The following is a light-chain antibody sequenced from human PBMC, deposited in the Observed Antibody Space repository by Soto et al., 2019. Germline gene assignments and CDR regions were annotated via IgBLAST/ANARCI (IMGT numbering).Light chain of an antibody. J-gene: IGKJ5*01. CDR2: GAS. V-gene: IGKV3-20*01. CDR1: QSVSSNN. CDR3: QQYENSIT. Sequence: EIVLTQSPGTLSLSPGDTATLSCRASQSVSSNNLAWYHQKPGQTPRLLIYGASSRATGIPDRFRGSGSGTVFTLIISRLEAEFLAVYYWQQYENSITFGPGTRLEIE.